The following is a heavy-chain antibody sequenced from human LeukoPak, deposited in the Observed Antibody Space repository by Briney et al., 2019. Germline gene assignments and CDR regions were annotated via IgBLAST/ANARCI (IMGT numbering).Heavy chain of an antibody. D-gene: IGHD5-18*01. CDR2: INHSGST. CDR1: GGSFSGYY. Sequence: SETLSLTCAVYGGSFSGYYWSWIRQPPGKGLEWIGEINHSGSTNYNPSLKSRVTISVDTSKNQFSLKLSSVTAADTAVYYCARVKGNTAMVSVDYWGQGTLDTVSS. J-gene: IGHJ4*02. V-gene: IGHV4-34*01. CDR3: ARVKGNTAMVSVDY.